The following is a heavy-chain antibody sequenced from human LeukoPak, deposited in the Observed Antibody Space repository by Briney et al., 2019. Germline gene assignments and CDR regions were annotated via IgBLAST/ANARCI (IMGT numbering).Heavy chain of an antibody. J-gene: IGHJ4*02. V-gene: IGHV3-23*01. Sequence: GGSLRLSCAASGFTFSSYAMSWVRQAPGKGLEWVSAISGSGGSTYYADSVKGRFTISRDNSKNTLYLQMNSLRAEDTAVYYCAKVTYYDFWSGYSYLDYRGQGTLVTVSS. D-gene: IGHD3-3*01. CDR1: GFTFSSYA. CDR2: ISGSGGST. CDR3: AKVTYYDFWSGYSYLDY.